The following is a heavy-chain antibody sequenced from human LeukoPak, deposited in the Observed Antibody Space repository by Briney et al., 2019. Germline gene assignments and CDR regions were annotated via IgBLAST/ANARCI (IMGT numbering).Heavy chain of an antibody. J-gene: IGHJ5*01. CDR2: ISWISGSI. CDR3: AKEVTGSSSWYNWFDP. Sequence: GGSLRLSCAASGFTFDDYAMHWVRQAPGKGLEWVSSISWISGSIGYADSVKGRFTISRDNAKNSLYLQMNSLRTEDTALYYCAKEVTGSSSWYNWFDPWGQGTLVTVSS. D-gene: IGHD6-13*01. V-gene: IGHV3-9*01. CDR1: GFTFDDYA.